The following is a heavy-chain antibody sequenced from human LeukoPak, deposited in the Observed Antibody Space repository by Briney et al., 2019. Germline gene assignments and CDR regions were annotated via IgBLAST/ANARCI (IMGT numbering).Heavy chain of an antibody. D-gene: IGHD3-22*01. CDR1: VYTFTRYY. J-gene: IGHJ4*02. CDR3: ARGMTYYYDSSGLDY. Sequence: ASVKVSCTASVYTFTRYYMHWVRQAPGQGLEWMGWINPNSGGTNYAQKFQGRVTMTRDTSISTAYMELSRLRSDDTAVYYCARGMTYYYDSSGLDYWGQGTLVTVSS. CDR2: INPNSGGT. V-gene: IGHV1-2*02.